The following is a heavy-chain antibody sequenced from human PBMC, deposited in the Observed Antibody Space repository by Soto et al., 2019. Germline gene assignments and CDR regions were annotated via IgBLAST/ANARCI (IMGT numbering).Heavy chain of an antibody. D-gene: IGHD3-16*01. J-gene: IGHJ6*03. Sequence: QVQLQESGPGLVKHSETLSLSCSVSGGAISGHYWSWVRQTPGKGLELIGYMYYSGSTNYNPSLKSRVTISVDTSKNHFSLRLTSVTAADTAVYYCARGPYYDLIWNYYYMDVWGKVTTVTVSS. CDR2: MYYSGST. CDR1: GGAISGHY. CDR3: ARGPYYDLIWNYYYMDV. V-gene: IGHV4-59*08.